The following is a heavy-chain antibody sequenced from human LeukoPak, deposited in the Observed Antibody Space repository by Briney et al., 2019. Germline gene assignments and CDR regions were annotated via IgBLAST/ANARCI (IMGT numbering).Heavy chain of an antibody. CDR1: GFTFSSYW. CDR3: ARDLGSGSYPFCFDY. Sequence: GGSLRLSCATSGFTFSSYWMSWVRQAPGKGLEWVANIKQDGSEKYYVDSVKGRFTISRDNAKNSLYLQMNSLRAEDTAVYYCARDLGSGSYPFCFDYWGQGTLVTVSS. D-gene: IGHD1-26*01. CDR2: IKQDGSEK. V-gene: IGHV3-7*01. J-gene: IGHJ4*02.